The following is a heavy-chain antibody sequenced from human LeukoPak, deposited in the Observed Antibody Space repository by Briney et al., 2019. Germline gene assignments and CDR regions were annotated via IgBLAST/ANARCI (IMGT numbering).Heavy chain of an antibody. Sequence: PGGSLRLSCAASGFTVSSKYMSWVRQAPGKGLEWVSVIYSGGSTYYADSVEGRFTISRDNSKNTLYLQMNSLRAEDTAVYYCASCPEHYGVFRRNYFDYWGQGTLVTVSS. CDR1: GFTVSSKY. CDR2: IYSGGST. D-gene: IGHD4-17*01. CDR3: ASCPEHYGVFRRNYFDY. J-gene: IGHJ4*02. V-gene: IGHV3-66*01.